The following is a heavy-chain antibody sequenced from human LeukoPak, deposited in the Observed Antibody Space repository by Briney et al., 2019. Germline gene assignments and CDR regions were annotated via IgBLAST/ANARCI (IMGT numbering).Heavy chain of an antibody. V-gene: IGHV3-30*04. CDR3: ASQVRGYSYGYVHY. CDR1: GFTFSSYA. CDR2: ISYDGSNK. J-gene: IGHJ4*02. Sequence: GGSLRLSCAASGFTFSSYAMHWVRQAPGKGLEWVAVISYDGSNKYYADSVKGRFTISRDNSKNTLYLQMNSLRAEDTAVYYCASQVRGYSYGYVHYWGQGTLVTVSS. D-gene: IGHD5-18*01.